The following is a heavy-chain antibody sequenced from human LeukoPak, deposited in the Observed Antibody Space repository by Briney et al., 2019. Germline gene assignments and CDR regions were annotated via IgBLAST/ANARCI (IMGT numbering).Heavy chain of an antibody. J-gene: IGHJ6*03. CDR2: ISSSSSYI. CDR1: GCTFSSYS. CDR3: ARPSIFGVVIPYYMDV. D-gene: IGHD3-3*01. Sequence: GGSLRLSCAASGCTFSSYSMNWVRQAPGKGLEWVSSISSSSSYIYYADSVKGRFTISRDNAKNSLYLQMNSLRAEDTAVYYCARPSIFGVVIPYYMDVWGKGTTVTVSS. V-gene: IGHV3-21*01.